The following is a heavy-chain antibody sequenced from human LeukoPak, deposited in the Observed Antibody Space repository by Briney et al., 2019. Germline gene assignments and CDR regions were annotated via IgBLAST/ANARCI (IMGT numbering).Heavy chain of an antibody. CDR2: INHSGST. Sequence: SETLSLTCAVYGGSFSGYYWSWIRQPPGKGLEWIGEINHSGSTNYNPSLKSRVTISVDTSKNQFSLKLSSVTAADTAVYYCASPYQGAVAGTPREFGNWFDPWGQGTLVTVSS. V-gene: IGHV4-34*01. J-gene: IGHJ5*02. CDR3: ASPYQGAVAGTPREFGNWFDP. CDR1: GGSFSGYY. D-gene: IGHD6-19*01.